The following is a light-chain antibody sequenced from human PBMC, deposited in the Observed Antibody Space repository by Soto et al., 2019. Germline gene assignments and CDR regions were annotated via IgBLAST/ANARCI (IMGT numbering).Light chain of an antibody. J-gene: IGKJ2*01. CDR1: QSVSSSY. CDR3: QQYGSSFI. Sequence: EIVLTQSPGTLSLSPGERATLSCRASQSVSSSYLAWYQQKHGQAPRLLIYGASSRATGITDRFSGSGSGTDFTLTLSRLVPDDFAVYYGQQYGSSFIFGQGTKLEIK. V-gene: IGKV3-20*01. CDR2: GAS.